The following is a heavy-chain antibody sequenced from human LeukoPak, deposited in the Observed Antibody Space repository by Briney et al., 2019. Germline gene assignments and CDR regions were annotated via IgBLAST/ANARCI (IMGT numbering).Heavy chain of an antibody. Sequence: SETLSLTCTVSGGSISSYYWSWIRQPAGKGLEWIGRIYTSGRANYNPSLKSQVTMSVDTSKNQFSLKLSSVTAADTAVYYCARGLAKWFGDPIIQYYYMDVWGKGTTVTISS. CDR3: ARGLAKWFGDPIIQYYYMDV. V-gene: IGHV4-4*07. J-gene: IGHJ6*03. CDR1: GGSISSYY. D-gene: IGHD3-10*01. CDR2: IYTSGRA.